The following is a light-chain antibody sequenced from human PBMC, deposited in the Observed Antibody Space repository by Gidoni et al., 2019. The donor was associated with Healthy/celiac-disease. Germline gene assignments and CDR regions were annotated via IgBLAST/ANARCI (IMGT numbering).Light chain of an antibody. CDR2: GAS. CDR1: QSVSSSY. CDR3: QQYGSSPHT. J-gene: IGKJ2*01. V-gene: IGKV3-20*01. Sequence: EIVWTLSTGTLSLSTGERATLSCRASQSVSSSYVAWYQQKPGQAPRLLIYGASSRATGSPDRFSGSGSGTDFTLTISRLEPEDFAVYYCQQYGSSPHTFGQGTKLEIK.